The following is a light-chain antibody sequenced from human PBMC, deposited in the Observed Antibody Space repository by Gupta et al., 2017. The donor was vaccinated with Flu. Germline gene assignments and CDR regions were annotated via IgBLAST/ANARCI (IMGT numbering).Light chain of an antibody. V-gene: IGKV2-30*02. CDR2: RVS. CDR1: QSLVHRNGNTD. Sequence: DVVMTQSPLSLPVTLGQPASFSCRSSQSLVHRNGNTDLTWFQQRPGQSPRRLIYRVSNRDSGVPDRFSGSGSGTDFTLNISRVEAEDVGVYYCKQGTPRATFGQGTKVEIK. CDR3: KQGTPRAT. J-gene: IGKJ1*01.